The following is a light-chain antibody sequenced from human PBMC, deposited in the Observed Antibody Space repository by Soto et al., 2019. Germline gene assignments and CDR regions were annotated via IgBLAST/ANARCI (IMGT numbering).Light chain of an antibody. Sequence: SYELTQPPSVSVAPGQTARITCEGNNIGSKNVHWYQQKPGQAPALVVYDDRGRPSGVPERLSGSNSGNTATLTISRVEAGDEADYYCQVWDRTSDHVVFGGGTKLNVL. CDR3: QVWDRTSDHVV. V-gene: IGLV3-21*02. J-gene: IGLJ2*01. CDR1: NIGSKN. CDR2: DDR.